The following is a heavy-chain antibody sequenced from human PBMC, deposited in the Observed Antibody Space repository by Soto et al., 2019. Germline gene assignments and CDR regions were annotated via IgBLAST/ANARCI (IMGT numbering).Heavy chain of an antibody. CDR3: ARQYGGYVRGAFDI. CDR2: IYYSGST. D-gene: IGHD4-17*01. CDR1: GGSISSYY. V-gene: IGHV4-59*01. J-gene: IGHJ3*02. Sequence: SETLSLTCTVSGGSISSYYWSWIRQPPGKGLEWIGYIYYSGSTNYNPSLKSRVTISVDTSKNQFSLKLSSVTAADTAVYYCARQYGGYVRGAFDIWGQGTMVTV.